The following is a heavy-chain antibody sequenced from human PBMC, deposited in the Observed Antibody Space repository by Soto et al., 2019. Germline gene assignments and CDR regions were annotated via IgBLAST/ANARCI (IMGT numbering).Heavy chain of an antibody. CDR1: GFTFSSYA. V-gene: IGHV3-23*01. J-gene: IGHJ5*02. CDR3: AKTPFSTSWYWSDP. D-gene: IGHD6-13*01. Sequence: GGSLRLSCAASGFTFSSYAMSWVRQAPGKGLEWVSAISGSGGSTYYADSVKGRFTISRDNSKNTLYLQINSLRAEDTAVYYCAKTPFSTSWYWSDPWGQGTLVTVSS. CDR2: ISGSGGST.